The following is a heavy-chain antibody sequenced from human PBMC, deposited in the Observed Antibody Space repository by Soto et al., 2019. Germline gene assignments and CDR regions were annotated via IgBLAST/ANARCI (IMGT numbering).Heavy chain of an antibody. CDR3: FSVKHGDSFDA. CDR1: GFALTNHY. Sequence: VKLVESGGGLVQPGGSLRLSCAATGFALTNHYMDWVRQAPGQGLDWVGRSRNKPNGYTTDYASSVIGRFTISRDDSKNSMYLEMNSLKTDDTAVYYCFSVKHGDSFDAWGQGTLVTVSA. J-gene: IGHJ4*02. V-gene: IGHV3-72*01. D-gene: IGHD4-17*01. CDR2: SRNKPNGYTT.